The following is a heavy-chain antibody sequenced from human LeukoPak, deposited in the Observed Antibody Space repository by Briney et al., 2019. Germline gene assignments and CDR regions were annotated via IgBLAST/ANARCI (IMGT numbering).Heavy chain of an antibody. CDR3: AMYYYDSSGPTGYFDY. D-gene: IGHD3-22*01. CDR2: IYTSGST. V-gene: IGHV4-4*07. CDR1: GGSISSYY. J-gene: IGHJ4*02. Sequence: SETLSLTCTVSGGSISSYYWNWIRQPAGKGLEWIGRIYTSGSTNYNPSLKSRVSMSVDTSKNQFSLKLSSVTAADTAVYYCAMYYYDSSGPTGYFDYWGQGTLVTVSS.